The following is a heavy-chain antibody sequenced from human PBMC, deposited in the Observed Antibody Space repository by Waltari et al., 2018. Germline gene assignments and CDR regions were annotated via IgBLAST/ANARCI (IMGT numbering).Heavy chain of an antibody. V-gene: IGHV4-59*08. CDR2: IHNSGNT. J-gene: IGHJ4*02. CDR3: ARWDASGRYYGD. D-gene: IGHD3-22*01. Sequence: WNGIRQRPGKGLELIGYIHNSGNTKCNPALKSRVTMSVDTSKSQFSLRLTSVTAADTAVYYCARWDASGRYYGDWGQGTPVTVSS.